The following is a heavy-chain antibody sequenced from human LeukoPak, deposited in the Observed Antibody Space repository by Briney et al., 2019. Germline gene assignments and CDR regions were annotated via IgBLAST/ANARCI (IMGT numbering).Heavy chain of an antibody. CDR3: ARALVGATVFDY. Sequence: SETLSLTCTVSGGSISSGDYYWSWIRQPPGKGLEWIGYIYYSGSTYYNPSLKSRVTISVDTSKNQLSLKLSSVTAADTAVYYCARALVGATVFDYWGQGTLVTVSS. J-gene: IGHJ4*02. CDR2: IYYSGST. CDR1: GGSISSGDYY. V-gene: IGHV4-30-4*01. D-gene: IGHD1-26*01.